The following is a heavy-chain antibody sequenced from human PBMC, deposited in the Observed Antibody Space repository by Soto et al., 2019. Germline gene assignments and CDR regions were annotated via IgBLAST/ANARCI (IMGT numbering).Heavy chain of an antibody. CDR1: GGSFSGYY. CDR2: INHSGST. Sequence: SETLSLTCAVYGGSFSGYYWTWIRQPPGTGLEWIGEINHSGSTNYNPSLKSRVTISVDTSKNQFSLKVNSVTAADTAVYYCTRDMFPEPAAPGGRFDPWGQGTLVTVSS. V-gene: IGHV4-34*01. J-gene: IGHJ5*02. CDR3: TRDMFPEPAAPGGRFDP. D-gene: IGHD2-2*01.